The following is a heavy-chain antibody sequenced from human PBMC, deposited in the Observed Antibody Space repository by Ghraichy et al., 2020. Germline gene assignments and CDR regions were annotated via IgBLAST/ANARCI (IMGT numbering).Heavy chain of an antibody. J-gene: IGHJ6*02. D-gene: IGHD6-19*01. CDR3: AKDQGRAVAGQYYYGMDV. CDR2: ISGSGGST. Sequence: LSLTCAASGFTFSSYAMSWVRQAPGKGLEWVSAISGSGGSTYYADSVKGRFTISRDNSKNTLYLQMNSLRAEDTAVYYCAKDQGRAVAGQYYYGMDVWGQGTTVTVSS. V-gene: IGHV3-23*01. CDR1: GFTFSSYA.